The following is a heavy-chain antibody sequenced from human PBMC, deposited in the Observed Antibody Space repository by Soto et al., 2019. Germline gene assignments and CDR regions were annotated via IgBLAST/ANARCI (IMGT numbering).Heavy chain of an antibody. CDR1: SCVFSTSA. CDR3: AKDPPRGPLGIAAPGARWFDP. D-gene: IGHD6-13*01. V-gene: IGHV3-23*01. J-gene: IGHJ5*02. Sequence: GGSLRLSCAAGSCVFSTSAMSWVRQGPGDGPEWVSIFGTSPDATYYADSVKGRFTITRDNYKNTLFLQMTSLRDEAPDTYYCAKDPPRGPLGIAAPGARWFDPWGQGTLVTVSS. CDR2: FGTSPDAT.